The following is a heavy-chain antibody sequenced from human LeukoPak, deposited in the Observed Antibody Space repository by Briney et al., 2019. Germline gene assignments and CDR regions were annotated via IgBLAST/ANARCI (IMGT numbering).Heavy chain of an antibody. CDR2: LYTSGST. J-gene: IGHJ4*02. V-gene: IGHV4-4*07. CDR1: GGSISSYN. CDR3: ARGGSSGYYYG. Sequence: TPSEPLSPTSTVSGGSISSYNWGWIRQPAGKGLEWIGRLYTSGSTNYNPSLKSRVTMSVDTFKNQFSLKLTSMTAADTAVYYCARGGSSGYYYGWGQGTLVTVSS. D-gene: IGHD3-22*01.